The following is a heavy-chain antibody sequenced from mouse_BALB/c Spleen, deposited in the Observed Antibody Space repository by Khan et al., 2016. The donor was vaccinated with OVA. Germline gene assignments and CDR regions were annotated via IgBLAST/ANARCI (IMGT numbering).Heavy chain of an antibody. Sequence: QVQLKESGPGLVAPSQSLSITCTVSGFSLTSYGVHWVRQPPGKGLEWLVVIWSDGSTNYNSVLKSRLSISKDNSKSQVFLNMNSLQTDDTAIYYDARRYYGYTSLSARAYWGQGTLVTVSS. J-gene: IGHJ4*01. V-gene: IGHV2-6*02. CDR3: ARRYYGYTSLSARAY. CDR1: GFSLTSYG. D-gene: IGHD1-1*01. CDR2: IWSDGST.